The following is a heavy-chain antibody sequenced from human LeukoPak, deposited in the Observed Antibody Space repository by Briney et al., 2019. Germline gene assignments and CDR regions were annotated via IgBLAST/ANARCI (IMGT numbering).Heavy chain of an antibody. CDR1: GFTFSSYE. D-gene: IGHD3-22*01. J-gene: IGHJ4*02. Sequence: PGGSLRLSCAASGFTFSSYEMNWVRQAPGKGLEWVSYISSSGSTIYYADSVKGRFTISRDNAKNSLYLQMNSLRAEDTAVYYCARGPPYYYDSSGYYPPFDCWGQGTLVTVSS. CDR3: ARGPPYYYDSSGYYPPFDC. CDR2: ISSSGSTI. V-gene: IGHV3-48*03.